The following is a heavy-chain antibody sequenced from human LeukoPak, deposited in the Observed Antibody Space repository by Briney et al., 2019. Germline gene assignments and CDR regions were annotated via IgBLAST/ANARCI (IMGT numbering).Heavy chain of an antibody. CDR2: ISGSGGST. CDR1: GFTFSSYA. D-gene: IGHD3-22*01. CDR3: AKTRPLPMIVVVNPTDYYFDY. V-gene: IGHV3-23*01. Sequence: PGGSLRLSCAASGFTFSSYAMSWVRQAPGKGLEWVSAISGSGGSTYYADSVKGRFTISRDNSKNTLYLQMNSLRAEDTAVYYCAKTRPLPMIVVVNPTDYYFDYWGQGTLVTVSS. J-gene: IGHJ4*02.